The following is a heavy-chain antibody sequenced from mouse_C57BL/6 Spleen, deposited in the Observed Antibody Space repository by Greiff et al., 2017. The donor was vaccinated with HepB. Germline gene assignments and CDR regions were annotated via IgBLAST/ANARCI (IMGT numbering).Heavy chain of an antibody. J-gene: IGHJ1*03. Sequence: QVQLQQPGAELVMPGASVKLSCKASGYTFTSYWMHWVKQRPGQGLEWIGEIDPSDSYTNYNQKFKGKSTLTVDKSSSTAYMQLSSLTSEDSADYYCARKTIVTHWYFDVWGTGTTVTVSS. CDR3: ARKTIVTHWYFDV. D-gene: IGHD2-5*01. CDR2: IDPSDSYT. CDR1: GYTFTSYW. V-gene: IGHV1-69*01.